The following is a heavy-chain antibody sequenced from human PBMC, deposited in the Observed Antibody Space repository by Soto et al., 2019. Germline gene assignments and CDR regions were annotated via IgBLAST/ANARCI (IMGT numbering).Heavy chain of an antibody. CDR1: GYTFTSYG. J-gene: IGHJ5*02. V-gene: IGHV1-24*01. CDR3: ATTTIFSPYWFDP. D-gene: IGHD3-9*01. CDR2: FDPEDGET. Sequence: ASVKVSCKASGYTFTSYGISWVRQAPGKGLEWMGGFDPEDGETIYAQKFQGRVTMTEDTSTDTAYMELSSLRSEDTAVYYCATTTIFSPYWFDPWGQGTLVTVSS.